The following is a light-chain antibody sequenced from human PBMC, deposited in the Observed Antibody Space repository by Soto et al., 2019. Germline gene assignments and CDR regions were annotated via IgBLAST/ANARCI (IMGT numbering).Light chain of an antibody. J-gene: IGLJ3*02. CDR2: ANN. CDR3: VSWDIGLRAVE. V-gene: IGLV1-51*01. Sequence: QSLLTQPPSLSAAPGQKVTISCSGSISNIGNNFVSWYQQIPGTAPKLLIYANNKRPSGIPDRFSGSKSGTSATLGISGLQTGDEADYYCVSWDIGLRAVEFGGGTKVTVL. CDR1: ISNIGNNF.